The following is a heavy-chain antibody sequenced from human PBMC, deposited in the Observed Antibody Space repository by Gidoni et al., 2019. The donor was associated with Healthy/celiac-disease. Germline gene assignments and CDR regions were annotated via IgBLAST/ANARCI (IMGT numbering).Heavy chain of an antibody. Sequence: EVQLVESGGGLVKPGGSLRLSCAASGFTFSNAWMSWVRQAPGKGLEWVGRIKSKTDGGTTDYAAPVKGRFTISRDDSKNTLYLQMNSLKTEDTAVYYCTTSRYYDSSGYYSYFDYWGQGTLVTVSS. CDR1: GFTFSNAW. D-gene: IGHD3-22*01. CDR3: TTSRYYDSSGYYSYFDY. V-gene: IGHV3-15*01. J-gene: IGHJ4*02. CDR2: IKSKTDGGTT.